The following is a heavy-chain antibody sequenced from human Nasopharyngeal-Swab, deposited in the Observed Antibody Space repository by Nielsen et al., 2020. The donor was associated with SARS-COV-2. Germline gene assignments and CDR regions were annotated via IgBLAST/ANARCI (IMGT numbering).Heavy chain of an antibody. D-gene: IGHD3-22*01. V-gene: IGHV4-39*07. Sequence: SETLSLTCTVSGGSISSSSYYWGWIRQPPGKGLEWIGSIYYSGSTNYNPSLRSRVTISVDTSKSQFSLKLTSVTAADTAVYYCARGLYDGSGLLDSWGHGTLVTVSS. CDR1: GGSISSSSYY. J-gene: IGHJ5*01. CDR3: ARGLYDGSGLLDS. CDR2: IYYSGST.